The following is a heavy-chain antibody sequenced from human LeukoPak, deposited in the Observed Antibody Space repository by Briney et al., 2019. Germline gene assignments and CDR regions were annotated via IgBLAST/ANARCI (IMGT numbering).Heavy chain of an antibody. Sequence: SETLSLTCTVSGGSISSGSYYWSWIRQLAGKGLEWIGRIYTSGSTNYNPSLKSRVTISVDTSKNQFSLKLSSVTAADTAVYYCARVSPGSGSYYFDFWDQGTLVTVSS. CDR1: GGSISSGSYY. J-gene: IGHJ4*02. V-gene: IGHV4-61*02. CDR2: IYTSGST. CDR3: ARVSPGSGSYYFDF. D-gene: IGHD3-10*01.